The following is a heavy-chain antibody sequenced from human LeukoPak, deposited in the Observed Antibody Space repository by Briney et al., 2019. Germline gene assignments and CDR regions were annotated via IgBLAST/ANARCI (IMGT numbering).Heavy chain of an antibody. CDR1: GGTFSSYA. D-gene: IGHD6-13*01. J-gene: IGHJ5*02. V-gene: IGHV1-69*04. CDR2: IIPILGIA. CDR3: ARVRGSSSWYDH. Sequence: SVKVSCKASGGTFSSYAISWVRQAPGQGLEWMRRIIPILGIANYAQKFQGRVTITADKSTSTAYMELSSLRSEDTAVYYCARVRGSSSWYDHWGQGTLVTVSS.